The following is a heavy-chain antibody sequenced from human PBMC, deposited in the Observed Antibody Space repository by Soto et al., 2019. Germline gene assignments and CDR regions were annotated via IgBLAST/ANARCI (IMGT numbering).Heavy chain of an antibody. CDR1: GFTFSSYG. CDR3: ARDPAGSSWFAF. CDR2: IWYDGSNK. D-gene: IGHD6-13*01. J-gene: IGHJ4*02. Sequence: QVHLVESGGGVVQPGRSLRLSCAASGFTFSSYGMHWVRQAPGKGLEWVARIWYDGSNKFYADSVKGRFTISRDNPKNTLYLQMHSLRAEDTAVYYCARDPAGSSWFAFWGQGTLVTVSS. V-gene: IGHV3-33*01.